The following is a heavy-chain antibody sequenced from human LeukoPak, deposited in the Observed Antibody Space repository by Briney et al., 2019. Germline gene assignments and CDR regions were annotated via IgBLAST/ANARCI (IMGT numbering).Heavy chain of an antibody. Sequence: GGSLRLSCAASGFTFSTYCMSWVRQAPVKGLEWVASIKQDGSDKYYVDSVRGRFTISRDNAKNSLYLPMNSLRAEDTAVYYCARAYYCGSGSYYWDYWGQGTLVTVSS. J-gene: IGHJ4*02. CDR3: ARAYYCGSGSYYWDY. CDR2: IKQDGSDK. D-gene: IGHD3-10*01. V-gene: IGHV3-7*05. CDR1: GFTFSTYC.